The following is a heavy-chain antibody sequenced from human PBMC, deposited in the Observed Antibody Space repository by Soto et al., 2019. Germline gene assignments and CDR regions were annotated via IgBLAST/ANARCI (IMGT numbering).Heavy chain of an antibody. J-gene: IGHJ3*02. CDR3: ARDLFEAARRGEYAFDI. V-gene: IGHV3-7*03. CDR2: IKQDGSEK. D-gene: IGHD3-16*01. Sequence: LRLSCAASAFTFSSYWMSWVRQAPGKGLEWVANIKQDGSEKYYVDSVKGRFTISRDNAKNSLYLQMNGLRAEDTAVYYCARDLFEAARRGEYAFDIWGQGTMVTVSS. CDR1: AFTFSSYW.